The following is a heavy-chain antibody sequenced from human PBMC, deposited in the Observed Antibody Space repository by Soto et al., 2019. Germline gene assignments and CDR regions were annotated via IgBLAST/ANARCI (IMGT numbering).Heavy chain of an antibody. J-gene: IGHJ4*02. CDR3: ARDLCSGGSCYFDY. Sequence: ESGGGLVKPGGSLRLSGAASGFTFSSYSMNWVRQAPGKGLEWVSSISSSSSYIYYADSVKGRFTISRDNAKNSLDLQMNSLRAEDTAVYYCARDLCSGGSCYFDYWGQGTLVTVSS. CDR1: GFTFSSYS. V-gene: IGHV3-21*01. D-gene: IGHD2-15*01. CDR2: ISSSSSYI.